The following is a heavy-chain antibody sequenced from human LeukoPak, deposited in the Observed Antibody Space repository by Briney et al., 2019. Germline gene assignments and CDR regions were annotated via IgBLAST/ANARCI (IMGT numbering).Heavy chain of an antibody. CDR3: ARDLPYSSSWESIDY. J-gene: IGHJ4*02. CDR1: GYIFIDYY. V-gene: IGHV1-69*13. Sequence: SVKVSCKASGYIFIDYYIYWVRQAPGQGLEWMGGIIPIFGTANYAQKFQGRVTITADESTSTAYMELRSLRSDDTAVYYCARDLPYSSSWESIDYWGQGTLVTVSS. D-gene: IGHD6-13*01. CDR2: IIPIFGTA.